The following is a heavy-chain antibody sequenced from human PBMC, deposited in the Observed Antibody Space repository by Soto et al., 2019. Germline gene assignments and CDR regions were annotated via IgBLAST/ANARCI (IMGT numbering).Heavy chain of an antibody. CDR3: ARGRDSYDYVWGSYRYTVGKGMDV. CDR2: IIPIFGTA. V-gene: IGHV1-69*06. J-gene: IGHJ6*04. CDR1: GGTFSSYA. D-gene: IGHD3-16*02. Sequence: GASVKVSCKASGGTFSSYAISWVRQAPGQGLEWMGGIIPIFGTANYAQKFQGRVTITADKSTSTAYMELSSLRSEDTAVYYCARGRDSYDYVWGSYRYTVGKGMDVCGKGTTGTVSS.